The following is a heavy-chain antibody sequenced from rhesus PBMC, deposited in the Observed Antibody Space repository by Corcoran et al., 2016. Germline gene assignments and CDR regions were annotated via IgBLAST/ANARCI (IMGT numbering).Heavy chain of an antibody. Sequence: EVQVVETGGGLVQPGGSLKLSCAASGFTFSSYGMTWVRPAPGKGLEWFSTINSVGETTNYADAGRGRCTSSRDNAKNSMYLQRGSLRAEDTAVDYCAKSPSSANYYDSGYYTVDYWGQGVLVTVSS. D-gene: IGHD3-28*01. CDR3: AKSPSSANYYDSGYYTVDY. V-gene: IGHV3S5*01. J-gene: IGHJ4*01. CDR2: INSVGETT. CDR1: GFTFSSYG.